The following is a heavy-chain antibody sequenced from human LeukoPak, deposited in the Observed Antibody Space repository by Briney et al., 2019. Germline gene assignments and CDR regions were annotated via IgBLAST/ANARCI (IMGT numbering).Heavy chain of an antibody. V-gene: IGHV4-39*01. D-gene: IGHD1-26*01. Sequence: SETLSHTCTVSGGSISSSSYYWGWIRQPPGKGLEWIGSVYYSGNTYYSPSLKSRVTISVDTSKNQFSLKLSSVTAADTAVYYCARLSYSGSYPTFDYWGQGTLVTVSS. CDR1: GGSISSSSYY. J-gene: IGHJ4*02. CDR3: ARLSYSGSYPTFDY. CDR2: VYYSGNT.